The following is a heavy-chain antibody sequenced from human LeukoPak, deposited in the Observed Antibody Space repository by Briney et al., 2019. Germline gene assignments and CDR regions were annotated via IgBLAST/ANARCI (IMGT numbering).Heavy chain of an antibody. Sequence: GGSLRLSCAASGFTFSSYWMSWVRQAPGKGLEWVANIKQDGSEKYYVDSVKGRFTISRDNAKNSLYLQMNSLRAEDTAVYYCARDPSGSYIWFDPWGQGTLVTVSS. V-gene: IGHV3-7*03. J-gene: IGHJ5*02. D-gene: IGHD1-26*01. CDR2: IKQDGSEK. CDR3: ARDPSGSYIWFDP. CDR1: GFTFSSYW.